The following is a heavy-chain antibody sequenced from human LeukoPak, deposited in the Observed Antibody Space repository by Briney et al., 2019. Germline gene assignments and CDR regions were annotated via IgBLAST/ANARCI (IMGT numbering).Heavy chain of an antibody. CDR1: GGTFSSYA. CDR2: IIPILGIA. Sequence: GAPVKVSCKASGGTFSSYAISWVRQAPGQGLEWMGRIIPILGIANYAQKFQGRVTITADKSTSTAYMELSRLRSDDTAVYYCARVPDYGDYGDDYWGQGTLVTVSS. CDR3: ARVPDYGDYGDDY. J-gene: IGHJ4*02. D-gene: IGHD4-17*01. V-gene: IGHV1-69*04.